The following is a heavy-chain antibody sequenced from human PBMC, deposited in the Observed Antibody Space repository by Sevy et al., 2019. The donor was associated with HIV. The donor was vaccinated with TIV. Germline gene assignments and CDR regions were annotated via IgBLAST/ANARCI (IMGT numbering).Heavy chain of an antibody. D-gene: IGHD6-13*01. CDR3: VRAIAAAGSF. V-gene: IGHV3-7*01. J-gene: IGHJ4*02. Sequence: GGSLRLSCAASGFTLNSYWMSWVPQAPGKGLEWVANINQDGSVKYYVDSVKGRFTISRDNARNSLYLRMNSLRAEDTALYYCVRAIAAAGSFWGQGTLVTVSS. CDR1: GFTLNSYW. CDR2: INQDGSVK.